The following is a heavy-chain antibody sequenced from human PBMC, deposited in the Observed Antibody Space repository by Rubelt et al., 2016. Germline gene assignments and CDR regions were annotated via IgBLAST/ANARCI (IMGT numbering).Heavy chain of an antibody. CDR2: IRYDGTNK. CDR3: AKDLGASNYFDY. D-gene: IGHD1-26*01. J-gene: IGHJ4*02. V-gene: IGHV3-30*02. Sequence: FSDYGMHWVRQAPGKGLEWVAFIRYDGTNKYYADSVKGRFTISRDNPKNTLYLQMNSLSAEDMAVYYCAKDLGASNYFDYWGQGTQVTVSS. CDR1: FSDYG.